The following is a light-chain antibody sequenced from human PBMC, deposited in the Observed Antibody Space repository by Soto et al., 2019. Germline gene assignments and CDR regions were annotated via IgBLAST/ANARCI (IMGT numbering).Light chain of an antibody. CDR2: SAS. V-gene: IGKV1-5*03. Sequence: DIQLTQSPSTLSASVGDRVTITCRASQSVSTWLAWYQQKPGKAPKLLIYSASSLESGVPSRFSGSGSGTEFPLTSSSRQPYDFATYYCQQYKSLYTFGQGTKLEIK. J-gene: IGKJ2*01. CDR3: QQYKSLYT. CDR1: QSVSTW.